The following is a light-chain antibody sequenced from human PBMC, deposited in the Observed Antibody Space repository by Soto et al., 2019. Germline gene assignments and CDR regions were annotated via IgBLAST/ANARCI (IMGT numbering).Light chain of an antibody. J-gene: IGKJ1*01. CDR3: QQSNNWPKT. CDR2: DAS. V-gene: IGKV3-15*01. CDR1: QSVNSN. Sequence: EIVMTQSPATLSVSPGETVTLSCRASQSVNSNLAWYQQKPGQAPRLLTSDASTRAAGLPARFSGSGSGTEFTLTISSLQSEDFAVYFCQQSNNWPKTFGQGTKVEIK.